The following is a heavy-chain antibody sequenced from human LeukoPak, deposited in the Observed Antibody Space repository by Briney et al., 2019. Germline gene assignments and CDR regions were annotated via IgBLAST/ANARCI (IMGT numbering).Heavy chain of an antibody. V-gene: IGHV3-53*01. CDR3: ARDSGYPTGYFDY. CDR2: IYSGGST. CDR1: GFTVSSNY. J-gene: IGHJ4*02. D-gene: IGHD3-10*01. Sequence: GGSLRLSCAASGFTVSSNYMSWVCQAPGKGQEWVSVIYSGGSTYYADSVKGRFTISRDNSKNTLYLQMNSLRAEDTAVYYCARDSGYPTGYFDYWGQGTLVTVSS.